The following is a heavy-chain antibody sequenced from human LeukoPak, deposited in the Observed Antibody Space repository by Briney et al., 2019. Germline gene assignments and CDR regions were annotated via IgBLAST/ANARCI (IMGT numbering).Heavy chain of an antibody. J-gene: IGHJ4*02. V-gene: IGHV3-30*18. CDR1: GFTFSSYG. D-gene: IGHD5-18*01. CDR2: ISYDGSNK. Sequence: GGSLRLSCAASGFTFSSYGMHWVRQAPGKGLEWVAVISYDGSNKYYADSVKGRFTISRDNSKNTLYLQMNSLRAEDTALYYCAKQGWIQLWFLDYWGQGTLVTGSS. CDR3: AKQGWIQLWFLDY.